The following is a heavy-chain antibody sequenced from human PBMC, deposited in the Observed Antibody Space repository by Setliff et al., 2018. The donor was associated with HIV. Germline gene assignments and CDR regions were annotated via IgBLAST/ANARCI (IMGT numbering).Heavy chain of an antibody. CDR3: ARVHCDGTGGDY. CDR2: INANGGGT. D-gene: IGHD3-10*01. J-gene: IGHJ4*02. V-gene: IGHV1-46*01. CDR1: GYNFISYH. Sequence: ASVKVSCKASGYNFISYHLHWLRQAPGQGLEWMGIINANGGGTSYAQKFQGRVTITRDTSTNTVYMEMSGLRSEDTAVYYCARVHCDGTGGDYWGQGTLVTVSS.